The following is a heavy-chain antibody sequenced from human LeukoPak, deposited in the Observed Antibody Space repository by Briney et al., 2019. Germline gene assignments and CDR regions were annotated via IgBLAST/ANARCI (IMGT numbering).Heavy chain of an antibody. CDR3: ARNWNYLDY. CDR2: TIPIFGTA. J-gene: IGHJ4*02. D-gene: IGHD1-1*01. Sequence: SVKVSCKSSGGTFSRHTISWVRQAPGQGPEWMGGTIPIFGTAKYAQKFQGRVTITADESTSTAYMELRSLRSDDTAVYYCARNWNYLDYWGQGTLVTVSS. V-gene: IGHV1-69*01. CDR1: GGTFSRHT.